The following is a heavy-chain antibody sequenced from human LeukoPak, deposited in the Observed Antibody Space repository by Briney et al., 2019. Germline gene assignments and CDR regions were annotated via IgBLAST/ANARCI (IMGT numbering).Heavy chain of an antibody. CDR3: ARGVGPGYGGGGYFDY. CDR2: ICHSGST. Sequence: SETLSLTCAVSGGSISSSGYSWSWIRQPPGKGLEWIGYICHSGSTYYNPSLKSRVTISVDRSKNQFSLKLSSVTAVDTAGDYCARGVGPGYGGGGYFDYWGQGTLVTVSS. CDR1: GGSISSSGYS. V-gene: IGHV4-30-2*01. D-gene: IGHD3-10*01. J-gene: IGHJ4*02.